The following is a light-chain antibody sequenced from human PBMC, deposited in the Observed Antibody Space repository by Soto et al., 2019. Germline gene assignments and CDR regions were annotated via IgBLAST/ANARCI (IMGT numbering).Light chain of an antibody. V-gene: IGKV1-39*01. CDR3: QQSHGTPLT. Sequence: DIQMTQSPSSLSASVGDRVTITCRASQSISNYLNWYQQKPGTAPKLLIYTASSLQSGVPSRFSGSGSGTDFTLTISSLQPEDFATYYCQQSHGTPLTFGGGTKVDIK. CDR1: QSISNY. J-gene: IGKJ4*01. CDR2: TAS.